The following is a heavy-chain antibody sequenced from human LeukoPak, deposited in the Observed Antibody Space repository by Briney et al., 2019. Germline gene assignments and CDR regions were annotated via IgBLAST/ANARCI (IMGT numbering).Heavy chain of an antibody. CDR3: ARALVATKPFDY. V-gene: IGHV4-34*01. CDR1: GGSFSGYY. D-gene: IGHD5-12*01. CDR2: INHSGST. Sequence: PSETLSLTCAVYGGSFSGYYWSWIRQPPGKGLEWIGEINHSGSTNYNPSLKSRVTISVDTSKNQFSLELSSVTAADTAVYYCARALVATKPFDYWGQGTLVTVSS. J-gene: IGHJ4*02.